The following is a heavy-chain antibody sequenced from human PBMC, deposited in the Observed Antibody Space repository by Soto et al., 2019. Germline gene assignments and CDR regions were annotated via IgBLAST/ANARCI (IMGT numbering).Heavy chain of an antibody. Sequence: SETLSLTCTVSGGSISSYYWSWIRQPPGKGLEWIGYIYYSGSTNYNPSLKSRVTISVDTSKNQFSLKLSSVTAADTAVYYCARQTYYYDSSGYYPDPSFDYWGQGTLVTVSS. J-gene: IGHJ4*02. V-gene: IGHV4-59*08. D-gene: IGHD3-22*01. CDR3: ARQTYYYDSSGYYPDPSFDY. CDR1: GGSISSYY. CDR2: IYYSGST.